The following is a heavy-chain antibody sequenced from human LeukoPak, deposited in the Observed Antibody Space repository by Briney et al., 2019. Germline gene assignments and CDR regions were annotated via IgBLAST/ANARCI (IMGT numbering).Heavy chain of an antibody. CDR2: IYPGDSRT. J-gene: IGHJ4*02. CDR3: ARFAYGTDYFPGHY. D-gene: IGHD2-8*02. Sequence: GESLKISCKGSGYSFTSYWIGWVRQMPGRGLQYMGIIYPGDSRTRYSPSFQGQVTISADKSISTAYLQWSSLKASDTAMYFCARFAYGTDYFPGHYWGQGTLVTVSS. CDR1: GYSFTSYW. V-gene: IGHV5-51*01.